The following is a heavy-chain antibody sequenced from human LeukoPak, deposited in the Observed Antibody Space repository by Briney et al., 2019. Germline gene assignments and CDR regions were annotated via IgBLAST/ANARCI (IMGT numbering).Heavy chain of an antibody. V-gene: IGHV1-2*02. Sequence: GASVKVSCKASGYTFTGYYMHWVRQAPGQGLEWMGWINPNSGGTNYAQKFQGRVTMTRDTSISTAYMELSRLRSDDTAVYYCARDCSELWFGLKVTYNWFDPWGQGTLVTVSS. J-gene: IGHJ5*02. CDR3: ARDCSELWFGLKVTYNWFDP. CDR1: GYTFTGYY. D-gene: IGHD3-10*01. CDR2: INPNSGGT.